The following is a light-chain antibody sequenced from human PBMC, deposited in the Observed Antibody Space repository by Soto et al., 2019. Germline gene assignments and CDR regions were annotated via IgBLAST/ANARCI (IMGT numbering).Light chain of an antibody. CDR3: QQYHSYPVT. CDR1: QGINNF. J-gene: IGKJ4*01. CDR2: GAS. V-gene: IGKV1-16*02. Sequence: DIQMTQSPSSLSASVGDTVTITCRASQGINNFLAWFQQKPGKAPKSLIYGASSRKSGVPSKFSGSGSDTRFTLTISSLQPEDSATYFCQQYHSYPVTFGGGTKVEIK.